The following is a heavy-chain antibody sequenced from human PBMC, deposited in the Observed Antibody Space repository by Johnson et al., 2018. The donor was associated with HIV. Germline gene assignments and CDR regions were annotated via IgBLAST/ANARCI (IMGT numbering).Heavy chain of an antibody. V-gene: IGHV3-74*02. CDR3: ARTSCSGARCLGYDPFDV. J-gene: IGHJ3*01. D-gene: IGHD2-15*01. CDR1: GFTFSDHW. CDR2: INGDGSRL. Sequence: VQLVESGGGVVRPGGSLRLSCGASGFTFSDHWMQWVRQAPGKGLVWVSRINGDGSRLTYADSVKGRFTIARDNAKNTLYLELKSLRSEDTAVYYCARTSCSGARCLGYDPFDVWGQGAMVTVSS.